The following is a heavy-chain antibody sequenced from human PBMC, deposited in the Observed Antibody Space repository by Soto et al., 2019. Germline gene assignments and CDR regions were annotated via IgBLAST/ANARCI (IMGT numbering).Heavy chain of an antibody. V-gene: IGHV4-30-4*01. Sequence: SETLSLTCTVSGGSISSGDYYWSWIRQPPGKGLEWIGYIYYSGSTYYNPSLKSRVTISVDTSKNQFSLKLSSVTAADTAVYYCAILNGFFHYGYGDYYYYGMDVWGQGTTVTVSS. CDR3: AILNGFFHYGYGDYYYYGMDV. CDR1: GGSISSGDYY. CDR2: IYYSGST. D-gene: IGHD4-17*01. J-gene: IGHJ6*02.